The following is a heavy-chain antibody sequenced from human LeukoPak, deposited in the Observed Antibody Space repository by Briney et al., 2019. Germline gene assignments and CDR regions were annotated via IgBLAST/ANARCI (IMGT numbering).Heavy chain of an antibody. Sequence: GGSLRLSCAASGFTFSSYSMNWVRQAPGKGLGWVSYISSYSSTIYYADSVKGRFAISRDNAKNSLYLQMNSLRAEDTAVYYCARGGYYDSSEDYWGQGTLVTVSS. D-gene: IGHD3-22*01. J-gene: IGHJ4*02. CDR1: GFTFSSYS. CDR2: ISSYSSTI. V-gene: IGHV3-48*01. CDR3: ARGGYYDSSEDY.